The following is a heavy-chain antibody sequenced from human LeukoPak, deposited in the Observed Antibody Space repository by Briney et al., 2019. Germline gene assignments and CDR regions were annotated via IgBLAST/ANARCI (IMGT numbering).Heavy chain of an antibody. CDR1: GFTFSSYW. CDR3: ARDLADSSGYYPVY. J-gene: IGHJ4*02. CDR2: INSDGSST. Sequence: GGSLRLSCAASGFTFSSYWMHWVRQAPGKGLVWVSRINSDGSSTSYADSVKGRFTISGDNAKNTLYLQMNSLKAEDTAVYYCARDLADSSGYYPVYWGQGTLVTVSS. D-gene: IGHD3-22*01. V-gene: IGHV3-74*01.